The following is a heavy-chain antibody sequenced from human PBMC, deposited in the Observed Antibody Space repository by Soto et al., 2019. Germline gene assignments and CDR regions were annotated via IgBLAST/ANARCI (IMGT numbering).Heavy chain of an antibody. D-gene: IGHD1-1*01. CDR3: ARQDGYYRSYYYGMDV. V-gene: IGHV5-51*01. J-gene: IGHJ6*02. CDR2: IYPDDSNT. CDR1: GYGFTSYW. Sequence: LKISCKASGYGFTSYWIGWVRQLPGKGLEWMGVIYPDDSNTIYSPSFQGQVTISADKSITTAYLDWSSLRASDTAMYYCARQDGYYRSYYYGMDVWGQGTLVTVSS.